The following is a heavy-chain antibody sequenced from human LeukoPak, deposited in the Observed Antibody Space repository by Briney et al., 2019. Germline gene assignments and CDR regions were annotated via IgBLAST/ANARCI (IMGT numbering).Heavy chain of an antibody. V-gene: IGHV1-2*06. CDR1: GYTFTGYY. CDR3: ARGLSNWFDP. D-gene: IGHD6-19*01. Sequence: ASVKVSCKASGYTFTGYYMHWVRQAPGHGLEWMGRINPNSGGTNYAQKFQGRVTMTRDTSISTAYMELSRLRSDGTAVYYCARGLSNWFDPWGQGTLVTVSS. CDR2: INPNSGGT. J-gene: IGHJ5*02.